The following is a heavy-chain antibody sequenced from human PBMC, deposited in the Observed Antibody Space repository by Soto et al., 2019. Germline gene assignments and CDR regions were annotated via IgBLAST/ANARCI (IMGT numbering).Heavy chain of an antibody. J-gene: IGHJ5*02. CDR2: INPNSGDT. D-gene: IGHD2-15*01. CDR1: GYMFTDYY. Sequence: QVQLVQSGAEVKKPEASVKVSCTASGYMFTDYYIHWVRQAPGQGLEWMGWINPNSGDTLYAQRFQGRVTMTRDTSISTAYMHLSRLRSDDTAIYYCSRGYCTGGWCYEWHVSWGQATLVSVSS. V-gene: IGHV1-2*02. CDR3: SRGYCTGGWCYEWHVS.